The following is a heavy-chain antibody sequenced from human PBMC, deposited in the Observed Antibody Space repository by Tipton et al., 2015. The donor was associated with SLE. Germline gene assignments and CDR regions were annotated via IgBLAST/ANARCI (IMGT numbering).Heavy chain of an antibody. Sequence: TLSLTCTVSGGSISSYYWSWIRQPPGKGLEWIGYIYTSGSTNYNPSLKSRVTISVDTSKNQFSLKLSSVTAADTAVYYCASGGYSGYPPGYFDYWGQGTLVTVSS. CDR1: GGSISSYY. D-gene: IGHD5-12*01. J-gene: IGHJ4*02. CDR2: IYTSGST. CDR3: ASGGYSGYPPGYFDY. V-gene: IGHV4-4*09.